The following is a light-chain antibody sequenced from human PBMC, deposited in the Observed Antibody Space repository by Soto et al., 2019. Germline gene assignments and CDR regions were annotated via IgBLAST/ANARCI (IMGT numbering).Light chain of an antibody. CDR1: QSVSSN. V-gene: IGKV3-15*01. Sequence: EIVMTQSPATLSVSPGERATLSCRASQSVSSNLAWYQQKPGQAPRLLIYGASTRATGIPARFSGSGSGTEFTLTISSLQSEDFAVYYCQQYNNWLLFGQGTRLEMK. J-gene: IGKJ5*01. CDR3: QQYNNWLL. CDR2: GAS.